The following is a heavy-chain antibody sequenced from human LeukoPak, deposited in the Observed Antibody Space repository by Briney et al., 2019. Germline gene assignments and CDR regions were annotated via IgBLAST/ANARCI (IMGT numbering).Heavy chain of an antibody. CDR1: GFTFSSYA. CDR2: VTGSGGST. J-gene: IGHJ4*02. D-gene: IGHD1-7*01. Sequence: GGSLRLSCAASGFTFSSYAMSWVRQAPGKGLEWVSAVTGSGGSTYYADSMKGRFSISRDNSKNTLYLQMNSLRAEDTAVYYCASKRELPAGLFDYWGQGTLVTVSS. CDR3: ASKRELPAGLFDY. V-gene: IGHV3-23*01.